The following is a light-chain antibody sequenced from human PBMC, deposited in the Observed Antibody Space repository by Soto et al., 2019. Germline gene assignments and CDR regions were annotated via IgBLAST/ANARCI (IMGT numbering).Light chain of an antibody. CDR2: DAS. CDR1: QSVSNQ. CDR3: QQRAGSST. Sequence: EIVLTQSQVTLSLSPGERAALSCRASQSVSNQLAWYQQKPGQAPRLLIYDASRRVTGIPARFSGSGSGTDFTLTLSSLEPEDFAVYYCQQRAGSSTFGQGTRMEIK. V-gene: IGKV3-11*01. J-gene: IGKJ5*01.